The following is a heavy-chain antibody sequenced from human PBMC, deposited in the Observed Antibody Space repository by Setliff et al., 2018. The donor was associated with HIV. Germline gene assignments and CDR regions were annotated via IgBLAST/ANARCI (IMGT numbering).Heavy chain of an antibody. D-gene: IGHD6-13*01. V-gene: IGHV5-51*01. CDR3: ARASGYASSWYTSY. CDR1: GCSFTNYW. J-gene: IGHJ4*02. Sequence: GESLKISCKGSGCSFTNYWIAWVRQMPGKGLEWMGIIYPGDSDTRYSPSFQGQVTVTRDTSITTVYMELSSLRSDDTAVYYCARASGYASSWYTSYWGQGALVTVSS. CDR2: IYPGDSDT.